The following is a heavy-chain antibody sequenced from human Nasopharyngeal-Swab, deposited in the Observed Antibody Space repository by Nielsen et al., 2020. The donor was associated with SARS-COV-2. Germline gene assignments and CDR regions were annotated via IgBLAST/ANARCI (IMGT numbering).Heavy chain of an antibody. Sequence: SETLSLTCAVSGGSISSSNWWSWVRQPPGQGLEWIGEIHHSGSTNYNPSLKSRVTISVDKSKNQFSLKLSSVTAADTAVYYCARDGSSGWYFDYWGQGTLVTVSS. V-gene: IGHV4-4*02. CDR2: IHHSGST. D-gene: IGHD6-19*01. CDR3: ARDGSSGWYFDY. J-gene: IGHJ4*02. CDR1: GGSISSSNW.